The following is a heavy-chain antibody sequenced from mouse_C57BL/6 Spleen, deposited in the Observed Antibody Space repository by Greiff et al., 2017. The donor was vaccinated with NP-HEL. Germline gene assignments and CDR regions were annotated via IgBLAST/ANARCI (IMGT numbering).Heavy chain of an antibody. J-gene: IGHJ4*01. CDR1: GYAFSSSW. V-gene: IGHV1-82*01. CDR2: IYPGDGDT. Sequence: VQLQQSGPELVKPGASVKISCKASGYAFSSSWMNWVKQRPGKGLEWIGRIYPGDGDTNYNGKFKGKATLTADKSSSTAYMQLSSLTSEDSAVYFCARPYAGAMDYWGQGTSVTVSS. CDR3: ARPYAGAMDY. D-gene: IGHD6-5*01.